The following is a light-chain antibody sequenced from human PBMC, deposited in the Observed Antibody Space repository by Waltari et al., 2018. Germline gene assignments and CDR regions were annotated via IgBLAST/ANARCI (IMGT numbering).Light chain of an antibody. CDR1: QSLLQSNGYNY. CDR2: LGY. J-gene: IGKJ2*01. CDR3: MQTLQTPYT. V-gene: IGKV2-28*01. Sequence: IVMTQSQLSLPVTPGEPASISCRSSQSLLQSNGYNYLDWYLQKPGQSPQLLIYLGYKRASGVPDRFSGSGSGTDFTLKISRVEAEDVGVYYCMQTLQTPYTFGQGTKLEIK.